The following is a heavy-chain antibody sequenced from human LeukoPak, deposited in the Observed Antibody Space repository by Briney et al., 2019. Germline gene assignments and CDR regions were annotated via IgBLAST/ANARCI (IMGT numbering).Heavy chain of an antibody. V-gene: IGHV3-21*01. J-gene: IGHJ3*02. CDR2: ISSSSSYI. CDR3: ARDRRGTGAFDI. D-gene: IGHD1-26*01. Sequence: GGSLRLSCAASGFTFSGYSMNWVRQAPGKGLEWVSSISSSSSYIYYADSVKGRFTISRDNAKNSLYLQMNSLRAEDTAVYYCARDRRGTGAFDIWGQGTMVTVSS. CDR1: GFTFSGYS.